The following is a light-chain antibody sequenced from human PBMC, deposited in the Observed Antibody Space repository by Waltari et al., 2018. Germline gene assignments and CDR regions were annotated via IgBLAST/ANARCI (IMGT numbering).Light chain of an antibody. CDR3: LSYDSSLSAYI. Sequence: QSMLTQPPSVSGAPGQWVTISCTGTSAHIRGQHVLWYQQLPGTTPKNLIYQNNKRPSGVSDRFSGSKSGTSASLTITGLQTEDEADYYCLSYDSSLSAYIFGAGTRLIVL. V-gene: IGLV1-40*01. CDR1: SAHIRGQH. J-gene: IGLJ1*01. CDR2: QNN.